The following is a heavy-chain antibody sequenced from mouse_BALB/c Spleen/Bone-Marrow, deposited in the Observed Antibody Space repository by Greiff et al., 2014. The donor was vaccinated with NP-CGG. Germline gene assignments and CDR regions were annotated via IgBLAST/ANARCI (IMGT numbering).Heavy chain of an antibody. CDR1: GYTFTSYW. CDR2: IDPSDSYT. Sequence: QVQLQQPGVEFVKPGASVKLSRKASGYTFTSYWMHWVKQRPGQGLEWIGEIDPSDSYTKYNQNFKGKATLTVDKSSSTAYMQLSSLTSEDSAVYYCARTYYDYDWFAYWGQGTLVTVSA. V-gene: IGHV1-69*02. D-gene: IGHD2-4*01. J-gene: IGHJ3*01. CDR3: ARTYYDYDWFAY.